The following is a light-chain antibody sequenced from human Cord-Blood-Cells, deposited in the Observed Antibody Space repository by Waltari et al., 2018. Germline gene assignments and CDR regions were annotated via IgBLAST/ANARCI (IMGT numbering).Light chain of an antibody. CDR2: EVS. CDR1: SSDVGGYHY. CDR3: SSYAGSNNYV. V-gene: IGLV2-8*01. Sequence: QSALTPPPSASGSPGRSATISCTGTSSDVGGYHYVSWYQQHPGKAPKLMIYEVSKRPSGVPDRFSGSKSGNTASLTVSGLQAEDEADYYCSSYAGSNNYVFGTGTKVTVL. J-gene: IGLJ1*01.